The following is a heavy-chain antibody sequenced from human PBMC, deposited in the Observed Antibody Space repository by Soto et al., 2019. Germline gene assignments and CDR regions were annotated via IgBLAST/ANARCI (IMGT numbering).Heavy chain of an antibody. Sequence: SETLSLTCTVSGGSISSSSYYWGWIRQPPGKGLEWIGSIYYSGSTYYNPSLKSRVTISVDTSKNQFSLKLSSVTAADTAVYYCARHGPTLSSHFDYWGQGTLVTVSS. CDR2: IYYSGST. D-gene: IGHD6-13*01. J-gene: IGHJ4*02. CDR1: GGSISSSSYY. V-gene: IGHV4-39*01. CDR3: ARHGPTLSSHFDY.